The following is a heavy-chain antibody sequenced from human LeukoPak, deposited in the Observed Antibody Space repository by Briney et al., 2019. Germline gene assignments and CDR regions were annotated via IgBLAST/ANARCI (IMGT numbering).Heavy chain of an antibody. CDR3: AKGDSSGFYYFDY. CDR2: TSWNSGSI. Sequence: GRSLRLSCAASGFTFDDYAMHWVRQAPGKGLEWVSGTSWNSGSIGYADSVKGRFTISRDNAKNSLYLQMNSLRAEDTALYYCAKGDSSGFYYFDYWGQGTLVTVSS. CDR1: GFTFDDYA. D-gene: IGHD3-22*01. V-gene: IGHV3-9*01. J-gene: IGHJ4*02.